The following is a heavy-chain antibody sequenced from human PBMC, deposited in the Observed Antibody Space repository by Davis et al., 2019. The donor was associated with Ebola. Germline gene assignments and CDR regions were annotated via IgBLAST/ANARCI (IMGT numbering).Heavy chain of an antibody. CDR3: AKAPDYRASH. V-gene: IGHV3-30-3*01. CDR1: GFTFSSYA. D-gene: IGHD4-11*01. Sequence: GGSLRLSCAASGFTFSSYAMHWVRQAPGKGLEWVAVISYDGSNKYYADSVKGRFTISRDNSKNTLYLQMNSLRAEDTAVYYCAKAPDYRASHWGQGILVTVSS. CDR2: ISYDGSNK. J-gene: IGHJ4*02.